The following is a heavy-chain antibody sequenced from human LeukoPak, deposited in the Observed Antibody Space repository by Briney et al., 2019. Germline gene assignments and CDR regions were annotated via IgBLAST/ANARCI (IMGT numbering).Heavy chain of an antibody. CDR1: GYTFTGYY. V-gene: IGHV1-2*02. Sequence: ASVTVSCKASGYTFTGYYMHWVRQAPGQGLEGMGWINPNSGGTNYAQKFQGRVTMTRDTSISTAYMELSRLRSDDTAVYYCARVPYSYDFWSGYPTHDAFDIWGQGTMVTVSS. J-gene: IGHJ3*02. D-gene: IGHD3-3*01. CDR3: ARVPYSYDFWSGYPTHDAFDI. CDR2: INPNSGGT.